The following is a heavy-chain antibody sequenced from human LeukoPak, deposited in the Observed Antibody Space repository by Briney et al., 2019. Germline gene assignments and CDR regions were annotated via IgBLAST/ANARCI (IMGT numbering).Heavy chain of an antibody. CDR1: GGSISSYY. CDR3: ARGPPYYDFWSGYYTNDAFDI. Sequence: PSETLSLTCTVSGGSISSYYWSWIRQPPGKGLEWIGYIYYSGSTNYNPSLKSRVTISVDTSKNQFSLKLSSVTAADTAVYYCARGPPYYDFWSGYYTNDAFDIWGQGTMVTVSS. V-gene: IGHV4-59*12. CDR2: IYYSGST. J-gene: IGHJ3*02. D-gene: IGHD3-3*01.